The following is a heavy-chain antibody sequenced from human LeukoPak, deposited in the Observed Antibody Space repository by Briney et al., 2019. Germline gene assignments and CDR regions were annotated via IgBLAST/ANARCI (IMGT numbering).Heavy chain of an antibody. CDR2: IIPIFGTA. J-gene: IGHJ4*02. Sequence: SVKVSCKASGGPFSSYAMNWVRHAPRQGLEWMGAIIPIFGTALYAERFQSRVTITTDESTNTDYMELSSLRSEDTAVYYCASSSYYYDGNGYPDYWGQGTLVTVSS. CDR1: GGPFSSYA. D-gene: IGHD3-22*01. CDR3: ASSSYYYDGNGYPDY. V-gene: IGHV1-69*05.